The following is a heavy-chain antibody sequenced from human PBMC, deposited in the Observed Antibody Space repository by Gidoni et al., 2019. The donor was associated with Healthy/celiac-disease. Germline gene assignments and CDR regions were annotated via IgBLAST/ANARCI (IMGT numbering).Heavy chain of an antibody. Sequence: QVQLVESGGGVVQPGRSLRLSCAASGFTFSSSAMHWVRPAPGKGLEWVAVISYDGSNKYYAESVKGRFTISRDNSKNTLYLQMNSLRAEDTAVYYCARDASLTEYSSGWLRKTNYYYYYMDVWGKGTTVTVSS. CDR1: GFTFSSSA. D-gene: IGHD6-19*01. V-gene: IGHV3-30-3*01. CDR3: ARDASLTEYSSGWLRKTNYYYYYMDV. J-gene: IGHJ6*03. CDR2: ISYDGSNK.